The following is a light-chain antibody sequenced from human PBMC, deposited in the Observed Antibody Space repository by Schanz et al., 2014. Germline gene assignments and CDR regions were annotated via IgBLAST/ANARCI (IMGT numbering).Light chain of an antibody. J-gene: IGLJ3*02. Sequence: QSALTQPASVSGSPGQSITISCTGTSSDLGAYNYVSWYQQYPGKVPKLMIYDVSYRPSGVSNRFSGSKSGNTASLTISGLQADDEAVYYCQSYDSSLSGWVFGGGTKLTVL. CDR2: DVS. CDR1: SSDLGAYNY. V-gene: IGLV2-14*01. CDR3: QSYDSSLSGWV.